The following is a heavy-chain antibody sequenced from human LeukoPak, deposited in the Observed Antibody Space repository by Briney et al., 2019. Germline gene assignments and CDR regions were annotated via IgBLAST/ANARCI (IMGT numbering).Heavy chain of an antibody. CDR3: ARSVRGYNY. J-gene: IGHJ4*02. CDR2: IKQDGSEK. D-gene: IGHD5-24*01. CDR1: GFTFSSYS. Sequence: GGSLRLSCAASGFTFSSYSMNWVRQAPGKGLEWVANIKQDGSEKYYVDSVKGRFTISRDNAKNSLYLQMNSLRAEDTAVYYCARSVRGYNYWGQGTLVTVSS. V-gene: IGHV3-7*03.